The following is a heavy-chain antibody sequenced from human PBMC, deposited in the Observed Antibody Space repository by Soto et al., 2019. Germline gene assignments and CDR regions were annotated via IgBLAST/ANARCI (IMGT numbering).Heavy chain of an antibody. V-gene: IGHV3-53*04. CDR2: IYSGGST. J-gene: IGHJ2*01. D-gene: IGHD2-2*01. CDR3: AFFFQAEDGIRAVLSVSAFLLNRSSDL. Sequence: GKMLEWVSVIYSGGSTYYADSVKGRFTISRHNSKNTLYLQMNSLRAEDTAVYYCAFFFQAEDGIRAVLSVSAFLLNRSSDL.